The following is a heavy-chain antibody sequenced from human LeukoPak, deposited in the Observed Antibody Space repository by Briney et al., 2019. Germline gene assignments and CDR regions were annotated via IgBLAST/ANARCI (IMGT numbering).Heavy chain of an antibody. J-gene: IGHJ4*02. D-gene: IGHD2-2*01. CDR1: GYTSTSYA. Sequence: GASVKVSCKASGYTSTSYAMNWVRQAPGQGLEWMGWINTNTGNPTYAQGFTGRFVFSLDTPVSTAYLQISSLKAEDTAVYYCARISLGYCSSTSCSHSDYWGQGTLVTVSS. CDR2: INTNTGNP. V-gene: IGHV7-4-1*02. CDR3: ARISLGYCSSTSCSHSDY.